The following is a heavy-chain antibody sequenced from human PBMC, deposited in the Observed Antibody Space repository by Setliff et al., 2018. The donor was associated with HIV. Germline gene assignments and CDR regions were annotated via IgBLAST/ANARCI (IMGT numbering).Heavy chain of an antibody. CDR3: GAGGYQNAFDI. CDR2: FDTEDGET. J-gene: IGHJ3*02. Sequence: ASVKVSCKISGYTLTGLFIHWVRQAPGKGLEWMANFDTEDGETFYAQKFQGRLTMTEDTSTDTSYMELSSLRSDDTAVYYCGAGGYQNAFDIWGQGTMVTVSS. V-gene: IGHV1-24*01. CDR1: GYTLTGLF. D-gene: IGHD3-22*01.